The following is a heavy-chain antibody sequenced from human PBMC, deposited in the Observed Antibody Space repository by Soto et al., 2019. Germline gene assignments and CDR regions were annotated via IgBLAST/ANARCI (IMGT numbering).Heavy chain of an antibody. CDR3: XXXCGGDCYNVFDV. D-gene: IGHD2-21*02. CDR1: GLTFSNYA. J-gene: IGHJ3*01. CDR2: ISGSDGST. V-gene: IGHV3-23*01. Sequence: EVQLLESGGGLVQPGGSLRLSCAASGLTFSNYAMTWVRQAPGKGLEWVSSISGSDGSTYYADSVKGRFTISRDNSKNTLYLQINSLRVEDTAXXXXXXXCGGDCYNVFDVWGQGTMVTV.